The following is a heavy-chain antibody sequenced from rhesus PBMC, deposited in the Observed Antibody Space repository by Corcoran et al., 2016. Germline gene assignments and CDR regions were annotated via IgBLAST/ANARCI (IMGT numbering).Heavy chain of an antibody. Sequence: QVQLQESGPGLVKPSETLSLTCAVSGGSIRGSYWNWFRQPPGKGLAWIGYIGGSRGSTYYNPSLKSRVTISTDTSKNQFSLKLSSVTAADTAVYYCARTLNLGYFDYWGQGVLVTVSS. CDR3: ARTLNLGYFDY. J-gene: IGHJ4*01. CDR2: IGGSRGST. V-gene: IGHV4-165*02. CDR1: GGSIRGSY.